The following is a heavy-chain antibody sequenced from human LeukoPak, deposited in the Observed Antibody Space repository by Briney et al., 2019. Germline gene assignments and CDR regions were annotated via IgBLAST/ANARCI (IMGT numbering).Heavy chain of an antibody. CDR2: IIPIFGTA. D-gene: IGHD3-9*01. CDR1: GGTFSSYA. Sequence: ASVKVSCKASGGTFSSYAISWVRQAPGQGLEWMGGIIPIFGTANYAQKFQGRVTITADESTSTAYMELSSLRSEDTAVYYSARGGRYDILTGRYYYYGMDVWGQGTTVTVSS. V-gene: IGHV1-69*01. CDR3: ARGGRYDILTGRYYYYGMDV. J-gene: IGHJ6*02.